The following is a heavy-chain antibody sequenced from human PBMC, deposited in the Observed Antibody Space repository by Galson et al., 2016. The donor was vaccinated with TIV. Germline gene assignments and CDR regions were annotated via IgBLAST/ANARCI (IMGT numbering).Heavy chain of an antibody. CDR2: ITWIGDT. CDR1: GFTFDVYA. V-gene: IGHV3-43D*03. Sequence: SLRLSCAASGFTFDVYAMHWVRQAPGRVLEWVSLITWIGDTYYAASVKGRFTISRDKSENSLYLQMNSLRVEATALSYCATCDRPSSRWFDPWGQGTRVTVSS. D-gene: IGHD6-6*01. CDR3: ATCDRPSSRWFDP. J-gene: IGHJ5*02.